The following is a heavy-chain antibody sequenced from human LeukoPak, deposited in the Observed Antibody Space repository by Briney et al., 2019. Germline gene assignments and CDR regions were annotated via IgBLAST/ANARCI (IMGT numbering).Heavy chain of an antibody. Sequence: GASVKVSCKASGYTFTSYDISWVRQAPGQGLEWMGWISAYNGNTNYAQKLQGRVTMTTDTSTSTAYMELRSLRSDDTAVYYCARDKYNWNYAGFDYWGQGTLVTVSS. CDR2: ISAYNGNT. CDR1: GYTFTSYD. D-gene: IGHD1-7*01. J-gene: IGHJ4*02. V-gene: IGHV1-18*01. CDR3: ARDKYNWNYAGFDY.